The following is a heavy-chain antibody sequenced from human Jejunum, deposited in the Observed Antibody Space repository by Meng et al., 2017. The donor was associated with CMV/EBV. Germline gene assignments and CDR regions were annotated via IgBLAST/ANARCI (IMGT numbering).Heavy chain of an antibody. V-gene: IGHV3-53*01. CDR3: AKKYTGSFDY. D-gene: IGHD1-26*01. CDR2: IYSGGRT. Sequence: SCAVSGFTFSRCWLGWVRQARGKGLEWVSAIYSGGRTYYADSVKGRFTISRDNSKNMMYLQMNSLRAEETAVYYWAKKYTGSFDYWGQGTLVTVSS. CDR1: GFTFSRCW. J-gene: IGHJ4*02.